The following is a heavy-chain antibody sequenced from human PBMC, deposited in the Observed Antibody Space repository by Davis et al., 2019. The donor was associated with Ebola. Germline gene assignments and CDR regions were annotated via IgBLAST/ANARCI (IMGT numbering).Heavy chain of an antibody. CDR3: ARAIGTYSGWFDP. CDR1: GGSMTARNYD. D-gene: IGHD3-10*01. J-gene: IGHJ5*02. CDR2: INDRGNT. Sequence: PSETLSLTCSVSGGSMTARNYDWDWIRQPPRKGLEWIGEINDRGNTNYNPSLKSRVTISVDKSKNQFSLNLTSETAADTAVYYCARAIGTYSGWFDPWGQGNLVTVSS. V-gene: IGHV4-61*05.